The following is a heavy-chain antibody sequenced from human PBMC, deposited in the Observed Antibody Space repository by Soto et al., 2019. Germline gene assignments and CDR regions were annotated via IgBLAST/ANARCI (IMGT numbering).Heavy chain of an antibody. CDR2: VNPSGGST. CDR1: GYIFTAYS. CDR3: AREENCSDGICYSEYFQR. V-gene: IGHV1-46*01. J-gene: IGHJ1*01. D-gene: IGHD2-15*01. Sequence: ASVKVSCKASGYIFTAYSMHWVRQAPGQGLEWMGVVNPSGGSTNYAQKFQGRITMTRDTSTSTVYMDLSSLTSEDTAVYYRAREENCSDGICYSEYFQRWGQGTLVTVSS.